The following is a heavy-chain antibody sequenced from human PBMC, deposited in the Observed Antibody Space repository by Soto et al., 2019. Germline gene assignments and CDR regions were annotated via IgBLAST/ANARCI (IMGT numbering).Heavy chain of an antibody. CDR2: IKGDGSEK. CDR1: GFTSTNHW. J-gene: IGHJ4*01. CDR3: ARDGGLCVRTSFCFDY. Sequence: GGSLRLSCVASGFTSTNHWMSWVRLPPGKGLEWAAEIKGDGSEKNYGDSVKGRFTISRDNAKNSVILQMNSLRVEDTAVYYCARDGGLCVRTSFCFDYWGHGILVTVSS. V-gene: IGHV3-7*01. D-gene: IGHD3-3*01.